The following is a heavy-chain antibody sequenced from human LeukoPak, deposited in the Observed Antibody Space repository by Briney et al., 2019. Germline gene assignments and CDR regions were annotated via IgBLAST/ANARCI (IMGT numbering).Heavy chain of an antibody. D-gene: IGHD3-9*01. CDR1: GFTFTDYY. CDR2: ISISGTTI. V-gene: IGHV3-11*01. CDR3: AKDRPLSYDILTLDAFDI. Sequence: GGSLRLSCAASGFTFTDYYMSWIRQAPGKGLEWVSYISISGTTIYYADSVKGRFTFSRDNAKNSLYLQMNSLRAEDTAVYYCAKDRPLSYDILTLDAFDIWGQGTMVTVSS. J-gene: IGHJ3*02.